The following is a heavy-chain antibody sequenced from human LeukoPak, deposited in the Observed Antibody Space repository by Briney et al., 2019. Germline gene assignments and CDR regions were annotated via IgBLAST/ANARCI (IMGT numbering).Heavy chain of an antibody. V-gene: IGHV1-24*01. CDR3: ATTVDYENKIFDY. J-gene: IGHJ4*02. CDR2: FDPEDGET. Sequence: ASVKVSCKVSEYTLTELSVHWVRQAPGKGLEWMGGFDPEDGETIYAQKFQGRVTMTEDTSTDTAYMELSSLRSEDTAVYYCATTVDYENKIFDYWGQGTLVTVSS. CDR1: EYTLTELS. D-gene: IGHD3-22*01.